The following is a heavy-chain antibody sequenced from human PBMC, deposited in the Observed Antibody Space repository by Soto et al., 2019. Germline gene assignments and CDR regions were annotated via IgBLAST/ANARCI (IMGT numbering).Heavy chain of an antibody. CDR3: ARGSASYHYSGMDC. CDR2: INPNSGGT. CDR1: GYTFTGYD. J-gene: IGHJ6*02. Sequence: GASVKVSCKASGYTFTGYDMQWVRQAPGRGLERMGWINPNSGGTNYAQKFQGWVTMTRDTSISTAYMELSRLRSVDTAVYYCARGSASYHYSGMDCWDQGTTVTVFS. D-gene: IGHD3-10*01. V-gene: IGHV1-2*04.